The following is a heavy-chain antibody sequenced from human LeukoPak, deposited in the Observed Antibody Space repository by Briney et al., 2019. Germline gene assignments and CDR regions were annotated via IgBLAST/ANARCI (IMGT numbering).Heavy chain of an antibody. CDR1: GGTFSSYA. Sequence: GASVKVSCKASGGTFSSYAISGVRQAPGQGLEWMGGIIPIFGTANYAQKFQGRVTITTDESTRTAYMELSSLRSEDTAVYYCARLRDDFWSGYYISLEASPLDYWGQGTLVTVSS. CDR3: ARLRDDFWSGYYISLEASPLDY. CDR2: IIPIFGTA. J-gene: IGHJ4*02. D-gene: IGHD3-3*01. V-gene: IGHV1-69*05.